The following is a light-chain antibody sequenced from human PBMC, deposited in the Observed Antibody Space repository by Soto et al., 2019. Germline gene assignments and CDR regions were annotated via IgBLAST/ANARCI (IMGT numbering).Light chain of an antibody. V-gene: IGKV1-9*01. CDR1: QDITNF. J-gene: IGKJ2*01. Sequence: DIQLTQSPSFLSASVGDRVTITCRASQDITNFLAWYQQKPGKAPELLIYGASTLHSGVPPRFSGSGSGTGFTLTISSLQPEDFVTYHCQHLNSYPYTFGQGTKVDIK. CDR2: GAS. CDR3: QHLNSYPYT.